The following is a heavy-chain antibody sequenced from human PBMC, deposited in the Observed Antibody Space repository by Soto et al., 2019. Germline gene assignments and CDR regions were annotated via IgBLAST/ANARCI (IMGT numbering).Heavy chain of an antibody. V-gene: IGHV1-2*04. J-gene: IGHJ6*02. CDR1: GYTFTVYY. CDR3: ARDHYYDSSGYEVYYYGMAV. D-gene: IGHD3-22*01. CDR2: INPNSGGT. Sequence: GASVKVSCTASGYTFTVYYMRWVRQAPGQGLEWMGWINPNSGGTNYAQKFQGWVTMTRDTSIGTAYMELSRLRSDDTAVYYCARDHYYDSSGYEVYYYGMAVGGQGTTVTVSS.